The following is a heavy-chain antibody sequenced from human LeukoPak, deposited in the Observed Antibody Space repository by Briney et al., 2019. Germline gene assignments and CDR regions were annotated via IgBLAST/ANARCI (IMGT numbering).Heavy chain of an antibody. D-gene: IGHD3-16*01. CDR3: ARSPFYDYVWGSYPPSDY. Sequence: GASVKVSCKASGYTFTSYDINWVRQATGQGLEWMGWMNPNSGNTGYAQKFQGRVTMTRDTSISTAYMELSRLRSDDTAVYYCARSPFYDYVWGSYPPSDYWGQGTLVTVSS. CDR2: MNPNSGNT. CDR1: GYTFTSYD. J-gene: IGHJ4*02. V-gene: IGHV1-8*01.